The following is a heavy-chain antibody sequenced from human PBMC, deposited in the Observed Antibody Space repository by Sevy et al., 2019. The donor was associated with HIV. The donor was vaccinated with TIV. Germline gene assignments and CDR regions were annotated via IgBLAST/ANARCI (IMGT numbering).Heavy chain of an antibody. Sequence: SLRLSCAASGFNFNNYCMNWVRRTPGKGQEWVAVISYDSTYKFFTDSVKGRFSISRDNSKNTVDLQLNSLRPEDTAVYYCAKDLKQFVPQDSYYGMDVWGLGTTVTVSS. D-gene: IGHD2-15*01. CDR1: GFNFNNYC. CDR2: ISYDSTYK. CDR3: AKDLKQFVPQDSYYGMDV. J-gene: IGHJ6*02. V-gene: IGHV3-30*18.